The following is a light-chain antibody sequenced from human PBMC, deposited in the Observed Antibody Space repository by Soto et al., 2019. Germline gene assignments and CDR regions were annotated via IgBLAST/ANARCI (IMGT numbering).Light chain of an antibody. CDR2: DAS. CDR3: QQFQSYALT. J-gene: IGKJ4*01. Sequence: AIQLTQSPSSLSASVGDRVSITCRASQGISSALAWYQHKPGKPPKILIYDASSLQSGVPSRFSGSGSGTDFTLTISSLQPEDFATYYCQQFQSYALTFGGGTKLEIK. V-gene: IGKV1-13*02. CDR1: QGISSA.